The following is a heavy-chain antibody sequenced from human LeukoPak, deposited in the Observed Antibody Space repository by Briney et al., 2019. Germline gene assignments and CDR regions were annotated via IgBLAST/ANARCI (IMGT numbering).Heavy chain of an antibody. Sequence: GGSLRLSCAASGFTFNRYNMNWVRRAPGKGLEWVSSISTSSSYIYYADSVRGRFTLPRDNAKNSLYLQMNSLRAEDTAVYSCARGADGVSSNSRGWFDPWGQGTLVTVSS. D-gene: IGHD2-15*01. V-gene: IGHV3-21*01. CDR1: GFTFNRYN. J-gene: IGHJ5*02. CDR2: ISTSSSYI. CDR3: ARGADGVSSNSRGWFDP.